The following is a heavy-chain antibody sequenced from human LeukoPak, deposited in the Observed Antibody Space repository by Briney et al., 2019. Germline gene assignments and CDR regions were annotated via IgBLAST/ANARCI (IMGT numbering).Heavy chain of an antibody. D-gene: IGHD5-12*01. CDR3: ARDWAVGGYSGYDLGLLSGPDY. Sequence: PGGSLRLSCAASGFTFSSYGMHWVRQAPGKGLEWVAVIWYDGSNKYYADSVKGRFTISRDNSKNTLYLQMNGLRAEDTAVYYCARDWAVGGYSGYDLGLLSGPDYWGQGTLVTVSS. V-gene: IGHV3-33*01. CDR1: GFTFSSYG. CDR2: IWYDGSNK. J-gene: IGHJ4*02.